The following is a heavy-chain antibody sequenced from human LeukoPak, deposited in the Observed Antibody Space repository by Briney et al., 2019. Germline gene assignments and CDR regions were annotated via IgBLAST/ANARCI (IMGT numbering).Heavy chain of an antibody. V-gene: IGHV3-48*03. CDR2: ISSSGSTI. Sequence: PGGSLRLSCEASGFTFSSYAMHWVRQAPGKGLEWVSYISSSGSTIYYADSVKGRFTISRDNAKNSLYLQMNSLRAEDTAVYYCARGGIIAAAAVSYWGQGTLVTVSS. D-gene: IGHD6-13*01. CDR1: GFTFSSYA. CDR3: ARGGIIAAAAVSY. J-gene: IGHJ4*02.